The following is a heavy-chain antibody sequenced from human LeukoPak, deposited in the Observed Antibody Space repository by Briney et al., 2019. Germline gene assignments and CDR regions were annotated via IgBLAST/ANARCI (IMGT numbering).Heavy chain of an antibody. J-gene: IGHJ4*02. CDR2: IFTSGNS. D-gene: IGHD2-21*02. Sequence: SETLSLTCSVSRGSISTFYWSWIRQPAGKGLEWIGRIFTSGNSNYNPSLKSRVTMSVDTSKNQFSLKVTSVTAADTAVYYCARDPASHIVVVTPYYFDYWGQGTLVTVSS. V-gene: IGHV4-4*07. CDR1: RGSISTFY. CDR3: ARDPASHIVVVTPYYFDY.